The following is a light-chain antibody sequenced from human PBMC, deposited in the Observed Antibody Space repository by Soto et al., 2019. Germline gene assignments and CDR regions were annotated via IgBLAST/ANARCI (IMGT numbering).Light chain of an antibody. J-gene: IGLJ6*01. CDR2: EVT. CDR3: TSYTPTGALV. Sequence: QSVLSQPASVSGSPGQSITISCTGSASDVGSYNLVSWYQQHPGKAPKLVIYEVTKRPSGISSRFSGSKSGITASLTISGLQSEDEADYYCTSYTPTGALVFGSGTKLTVL. V-gene: IGLV2-14*02. CDR1: ASDVGSYNL.